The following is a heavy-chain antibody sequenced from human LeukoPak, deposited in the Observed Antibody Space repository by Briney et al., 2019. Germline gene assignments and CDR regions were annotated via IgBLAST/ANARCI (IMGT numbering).Heavy chain of an antibody. CDR3: ARRGGVYYDSSGYHYYFDY. D-gene: IGHD3-22*01. CDR2: IYYSGST. V-gene: IGHV4-39*07. CDR1: GGSISSSSYY. Sequence: PSETLSLTCTVSGGSISSSSYYWGWIRQPPGKGLEWIGSIYYSGSTYYNPSLKSRVTISVDTSKNQFSLKLSSVTAADTAVYYCARRGGVYYDSSGYHYYFDYWGQGTLVTVSS. J-gene: IGHJ4*02.